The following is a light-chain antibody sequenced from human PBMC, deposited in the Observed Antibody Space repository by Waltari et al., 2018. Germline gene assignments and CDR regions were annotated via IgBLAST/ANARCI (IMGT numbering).Light chain of an antibody. CDR1: QSISSW. CDR3: QHLHGYPIT. CDR2: KAA. J-gene: IGKJ4*01. V-gene: IGKV1-5*03. Sequence: DIQMTQSPSTLSASVGDRVTITCRASQSISSWLAWYQQKPGKTPKLLIYKAASLESGVPSRFSGSGSGTEFTLTISSLQPDDFATYYCQHLHGYPITFGGGTKVEIK.